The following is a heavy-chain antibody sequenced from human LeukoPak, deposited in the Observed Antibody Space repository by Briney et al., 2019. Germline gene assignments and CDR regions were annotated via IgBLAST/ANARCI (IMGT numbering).Heavy chain of an antibody. J-gene: IGHJ6*02. V-gene: IGHV4-31*03. CDR1: GGPISSGGYY. CDR3: ARDPTITVTTISPYYYYGMDV. D-gene: IGHD4-11*01. Sequence: PSETLSLTCTVSGGPISSGGYYWSWIRQHPGKGLEWIGYIYYSGSTNYNPSLKSRVTISVDKSKNQFSLKPSSVTAADTAVYYCARDPTITVTTISPYYYYGMDVWGQGTTVTVSS. CDR2: IYYSGST.